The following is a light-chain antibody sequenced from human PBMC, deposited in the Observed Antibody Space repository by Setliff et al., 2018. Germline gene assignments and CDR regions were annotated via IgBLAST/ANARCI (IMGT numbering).Light chain of an antibody. CDR2: GNS. CDR1: SSDIGAGFS. CDR3: SSYAGSNNYV. V-gene: IGLV1-40*01. J-gene: IGLJ1*01. Sequence: QSVLTQPPSVSGAPGQRVTISCTGSSSDIGAGFSVHWYQQLPGTAPKLLIYGNSNRPSGVPDRFSGSKSGTSASLAITGLQAEDEADYYCSSYAGSNNYVFGTGTKVTVL.